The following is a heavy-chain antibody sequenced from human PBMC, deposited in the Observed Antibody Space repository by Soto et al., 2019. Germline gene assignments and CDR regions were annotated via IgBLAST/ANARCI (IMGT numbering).Heavy chain of an antibody. CDR1: GGSISSGGYY. V-gene: IGHV4-31*03. Sequence: LSLTCTVSGGSISSGGYYWSWIRQHPGKGLEWIGYIYYSGSTYYNPSLKSRVTISVDTSKNQFSLKLSSVTAADTAVYYCARDFGCYCDSSGCYFDYWGQGTLVTVSS. CDR2: IYYSGST. D-gene: IGHD3-22*01. CDR3: ARDFGCYCDSSGCYFDY. J-gene: IGHJ4*02.